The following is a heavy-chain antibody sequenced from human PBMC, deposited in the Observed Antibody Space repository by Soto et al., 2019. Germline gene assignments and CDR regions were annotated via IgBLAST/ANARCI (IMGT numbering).Heavy chain of an antibody. Sequence: SETLSLTCAVYGGSFSGYYWSWIRQPPGKGLEWIGEINHSGSTNYNPSLKSRVTISVDTSKNPFSLKLSSVTAADTAVYYCARALYGSGSYYTVNWFDPWGQGTLVTVSS. J-gene: IGHJ5*02. D-gene: IGHD3-10*01. CDR2: INHSGST. V-gene: IGHV4-34*01. CDR3: ARALYGSGSYYTVNWFDP. CDR1: GGSFSGYY.